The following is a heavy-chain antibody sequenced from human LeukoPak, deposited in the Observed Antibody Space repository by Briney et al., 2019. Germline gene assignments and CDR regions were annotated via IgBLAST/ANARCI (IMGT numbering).Heavy chain of an antibody. J-gene: IGHJ5*02. CDR3: ARLLGYCSSTSCSPDNWFDP. V-gene: IGHV4-59*01. CDR2: IYYSGST. CDR1: GGSISSYY. D-gene: IGHD2-2*01. Sequence: SETLSLTCTVSGGSISSYYWSWIRQPPGKGLEWIGYIYYSGSTNYNPSLKSRVTISVDTSKNQFSLKLSSVTAADTAAYYCARLLGYCSSTSCSPDNWFDPWGQGTLVTVSS.